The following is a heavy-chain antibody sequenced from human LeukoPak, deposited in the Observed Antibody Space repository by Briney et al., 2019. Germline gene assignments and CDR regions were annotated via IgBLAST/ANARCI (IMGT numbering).Heavy chain of an antibody. CDR2: INPSGGNP. CDR1: GYTFTSYY. J-gene: IGHJ4*02. D-gene: IGHD2-2*01. CDR3: AVAYCSSSTCPPLGY. V-gene: IGHV1-46*01. Sequence: GAAVKVSCKASGYTFTSYYMHWVRQAPGQGLEWMGMINPSGGNPSYAQKFQGTVTLTRDTSTSTVYMELSRRRSEDTAVYFCAVAYCSSSTCPPLGYWGQGTLVTVSS.